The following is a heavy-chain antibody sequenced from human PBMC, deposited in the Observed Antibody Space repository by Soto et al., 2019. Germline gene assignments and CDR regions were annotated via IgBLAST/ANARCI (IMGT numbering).Heavy chain of an antibody. CDR3: ARFDQHDYPIKKNFFDY. J-gene: IGHJ4*02. CDR2: IYSSGST. D-gene: IGHD4-17*01. Sequence: SETLSLTCNVSGGSITNYYWSWIRQPAGKGLEWIGHIYSSGSTSYNPSLKSRVTMSLDTSKKQFSLKLTSVTAADTAMYFCARFDQHDYPIKKNFFDYWGQGTMVTVS. CDR1: GGSITNYY. V-gene: IGHV4-4*07.